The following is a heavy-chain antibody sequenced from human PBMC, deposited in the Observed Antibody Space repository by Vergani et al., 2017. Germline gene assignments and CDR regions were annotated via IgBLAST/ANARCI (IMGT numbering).Heavy chain of an antibody. D-gene: IGHD6-19*01. Sequence: QLQLQQSGPGLVKPSETLFLTFTVSADSISSGSYYLGWIRQPPGKSLEWIGSIYYSGLTYYNPSLKSRVAISVDTSKNQFSLKVTSVTAADTAVYFCARQRPGSGWSPGDFDDWGQGILVTVSS. CDR1: ADSISSGSYY. J-gene: IGHJ4*02. CDR2: IYYSGLT. V-gene: IGHV4-39*01. CDR3: ARQRPGSGWSPGDFDD.